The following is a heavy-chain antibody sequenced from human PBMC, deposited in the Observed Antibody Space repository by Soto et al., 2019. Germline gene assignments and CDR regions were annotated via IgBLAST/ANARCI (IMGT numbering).Heavy chain of an antibody. CDR2: IYYSGST. J-gene: IGHJ3*02. D-gene: IGHD1-26*01. CDR1: GGSIGSSSYY. Sequence: SETLSLTCTVSGGSIGSSSYYWGWIRQPPGKGLEWTGSIYYSGSTYYNPSLKSRVTISVDTSKNQFSLKLSSVTAADTAVYYCARQNVAGATSASGAFDIWGQGTMVTVSS. CDR3: ARQNVAGATSASGAFDI. V-gene: IGHV4-39*01.